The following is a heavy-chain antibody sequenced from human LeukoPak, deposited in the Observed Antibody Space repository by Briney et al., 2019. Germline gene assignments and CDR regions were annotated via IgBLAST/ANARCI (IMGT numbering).Heavy chain of an antibody. CDR1: GYTFTSYA. CDR3: ARDRAIVEWLYYFDY. CDR2: INAGNGNT. D-gene: IGHD3-3*01. J-gene: IGHJ4*02. Sequence: ASVKVSCKASGYTFTSYAMHWVRQAPGQRLEWMGWINAGNGNTKYSQKFQGRVTITRDTSASTAYMELSSLRSEDTAVHYCARDRAIVEWLYYFDYWGQGTLVTVSS. V-gene: IGHV1-3*01.